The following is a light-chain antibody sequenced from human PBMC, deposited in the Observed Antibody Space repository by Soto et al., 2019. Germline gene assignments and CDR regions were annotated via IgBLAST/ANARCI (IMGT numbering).Light chain of an antibody. CDR3: QQYGGSPRT. CDR2: GSS. J-gene: IGKJ1*01. CDR1: QSVSNSY. V-gene: IGKV3-20*01. Sequence: EIVLTQSPGTLSLSPGERATLSCRASQSVSNSYLAWYQQKPGQAPRLLIYGSSSRATGIPDRFSGSGSGTDFTLTIIRLEPEDFAVYYCQQYGGSPRTFGQGTKVEIK.